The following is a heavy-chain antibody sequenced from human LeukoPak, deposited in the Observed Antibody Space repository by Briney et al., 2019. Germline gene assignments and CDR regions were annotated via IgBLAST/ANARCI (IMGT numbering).Heavy chain of an antibody. CDR2: IGPTGSDR. J-gene: IGHJ4*02. CDR1: GLTFSTSG. D-gene: IGHD1-14*01. CDR3: ATETNGRHYDY. V-gene: IGHV3-21*06. Sequence: GGSLRLSCTASGLTFSTSGFNWVRQAPGKGLEWVASIGPTGSDRYHADSIKGRFTISRDNANNFLYLQMNSLRAEDTDVYYCATETNGRHYDYWGQGTLLTVSS.